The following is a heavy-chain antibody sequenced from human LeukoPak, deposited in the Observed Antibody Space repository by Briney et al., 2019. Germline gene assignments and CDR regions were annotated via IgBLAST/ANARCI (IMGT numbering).Heavy chain of an antibody. Sequence: GGSLRLSCAASGFTFSDYSMNWIRQAPGKGLEWVSYIGSSGTYIYYADSVKGRFTISRDNAKSSLYLQMYSLRAEDTAVYYCARGQYYDILTGFSYWGQGTLVPVSS. V-gene: IGHV3-11*01. J-gene: IGHJ4*02. CDR3: ARGQYYDILTGFSY. D-gene: IGHD3-9*01. CDR2: IGSSGTYI. CDR1: GFTFSDYS.